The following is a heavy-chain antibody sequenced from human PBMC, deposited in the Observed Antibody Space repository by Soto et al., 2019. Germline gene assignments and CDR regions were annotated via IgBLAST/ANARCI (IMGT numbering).Heavy chain of an antibody. V-gene: IGHV3-30*18. D-gene: IGHD6-19*01. CDR1: GFTFSSYG. Sequence: VGSLRLSCAASGFTFSSYGMHWVRQAPGKGLEWVAVISYDGSNKYYADSVKGRFTISRDNSKNTLYLQMNSLRAEDTAVYYCAKDRIAVAATGYFQHWGQGTLVTVSS. J-gene: IGHJ1*01. CDR3: AKDRIAVAATGYFQH. CDR2: ISYDGSNK.